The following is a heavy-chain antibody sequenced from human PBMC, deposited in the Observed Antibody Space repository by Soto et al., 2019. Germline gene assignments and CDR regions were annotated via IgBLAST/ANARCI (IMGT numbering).Heavy chain of an antibody. J-gene: IGHJ4*02. CDR2: ISYDATNQ. D-gene: IGHD3-3*01. Sequence: QVQLVESGGGVVQPGRSLRLSCTASGFIFSQYVMHWVRQAPGKGLEWVAIISYDATNQYYADSVRGRFTISRDNSNNTVYLQMNRLSAEDTAVYYRAREGVGPYDFWSGYYVHWGQGTLVTVSS. CDR1: GFIFSQYV. V-gene: IGHV3-30-3*01. CDR3: AREGVGPYDFWSGYYVH.